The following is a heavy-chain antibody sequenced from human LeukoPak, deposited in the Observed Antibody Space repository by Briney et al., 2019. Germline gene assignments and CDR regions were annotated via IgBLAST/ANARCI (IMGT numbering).Heavy chain of an antibody. CDR2: ISFDGSNK. CDR1: GFTFSSYA. V-gene: IGHV3-30*03. D-gene: IGHD2-2*01. Sequence: GGSLRLSCAASGFTFSSYAIHWVRQAPGKGLEWVAVISFDGSNKYYADSVKGRFTISRDNSKNTLYLQMNSLRAEDTAVYYCARAPKSCSSSRCYAGAVDYWGQGTLVTVSS. J-gene: IGHJ4*02. CDR3: ARAPKSCSSSRCYAGAVDY.